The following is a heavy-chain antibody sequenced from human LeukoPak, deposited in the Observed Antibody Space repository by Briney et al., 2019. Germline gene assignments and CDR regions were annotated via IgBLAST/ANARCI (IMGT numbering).Heavy chain of an antibody. V-gene: IGHV3-48*01. CDR3: ARDGGYYYDSSGQDY. CDR2: ISSGSSTI. J-gene: IGHJ4*02. CDR1: GFTFSSYS. Sequence: GGSLRLSCAASGFTFSSYSMNWVRQAPGKGLEWVSYISSGSSTIYYADSVKGRFTISRDNAKNSLYLQMNSLRAEDTAVYYCARDGGYYYDSSGQDYWGQGTLVTVSS. D-gene: IGHD3-22*01.